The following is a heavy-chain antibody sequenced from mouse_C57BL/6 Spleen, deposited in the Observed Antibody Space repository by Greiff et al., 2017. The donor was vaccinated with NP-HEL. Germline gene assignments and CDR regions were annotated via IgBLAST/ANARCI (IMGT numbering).Heavy chain of an antibody. Sequence: QVQLQQPGAELVKPGASVKLSCKASGYTFTSYWMQWVKQRPGQGLEWIGEIDPSDSYTNYNQKFKGKATLIVDTSSSTAYMPLSSLTSEDSAVYYCARKKNPYDGYYGVRFAYWGQGTLVTVSA. CDR2: IDPSDSYT. J-gene: IGHJ3*01. V-gene: IGHV1-50*01. CDR1: GYTFTSYW. CDR3: ARKKNPYDGYYGVRFAY. D-gene: IGHD2-3*01.